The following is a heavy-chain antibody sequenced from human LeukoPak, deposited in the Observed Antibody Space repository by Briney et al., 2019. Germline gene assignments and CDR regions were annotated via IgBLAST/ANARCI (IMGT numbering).Heavy chain of an antibody. J-gene: IGHJ4*02. D-gene: IGHD3-22*01. V-gene: IGHV4-59*01. CDR2: IYYSGST. CDR3: ARGDSGSYYDSSGSISYYFDY. CDR1: GGSISSYY. Sequence: SETLSLTCTVSGGSISSYYGSWIRQPTGKGLEWIGYIYYSGSTNYNPSLKSRVTISVDTSKNQFSLKLSSVTAADTAVYYCARGDSGSYYDSSGSISYYFDYWGQGTLVTVSS.